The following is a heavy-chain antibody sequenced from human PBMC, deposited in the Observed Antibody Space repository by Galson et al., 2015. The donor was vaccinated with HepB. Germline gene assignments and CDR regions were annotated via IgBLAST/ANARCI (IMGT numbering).Heavy chain of an antibody. CDR1: GYNFFRHW. V-gene: IGHV5-51*03. Sequence: QSGAEVKKPGESLEISCKASGYNFFRHWIGWVRQKPGKGLEWMGIIYPGDSDTRYSPSFQGQVTISVDKSINTAYLQWHSLKSSDTAIYYCARRLPVAGGYLDYWGQGTLVTVFS. J-gene: IGHJ4*02. D-gene: IGHD6-19*01. CDR2: IYPGDSDT. CDR3: ARRLPVAGGYLDY.